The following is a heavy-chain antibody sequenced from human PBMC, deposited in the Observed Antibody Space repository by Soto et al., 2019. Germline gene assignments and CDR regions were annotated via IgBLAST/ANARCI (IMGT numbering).Heavy chain of an antibody. Sequence: ASVKVSCKASGYTFTSYGISWVRQAPGQGLEWMGWISAYNGNTNYAQKLQGRVTMTTDTSTSTAYMELRSLRAEDTAVYYCAREAYYDFWSGYYDYYYYGMDVWGQGTTVTVSS. J-gene: IGHJ6*02. D-gene: IGHD3-3*01. CDR1: GYTFTSYG. V-gene: IGHV1-18*01. CDR2: ISAYNGNT. CDR3: AREAYYDFWSGYYDYYYYGMDV.